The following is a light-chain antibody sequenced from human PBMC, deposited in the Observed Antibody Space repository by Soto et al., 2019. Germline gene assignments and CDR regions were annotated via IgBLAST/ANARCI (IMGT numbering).Light chain of an antibody. CDR1: HDIINY. Sequence: DIQMTQSPSSLSASVGDRVTITCQASHDIINYLNWFQQKPGEAPKLLIFDAFKLETGVPSRFSGSGSGTYFTLTISSLQPEDIATYYCQQYDNLSVTFGGGTKVEIK. CDR3: QQYDNLSVT. J-gene: IGKJ4*01. V-gene: IGKV1-33*01. CDR2: DAF.